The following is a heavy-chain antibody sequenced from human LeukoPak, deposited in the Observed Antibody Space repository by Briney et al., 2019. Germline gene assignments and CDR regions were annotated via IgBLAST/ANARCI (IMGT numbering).Heavy chain of an antibody. J-gene: IGHJ4*02. CDR3: ARGPYYYGSGSYYGYFDY. CDR1: GFTFSSYS. V-gene: IGHV3-21*01. D-gene: IGHD3-10*01. CDR2: ISSSSSYI. Sequence: GGSLRLSCAASGFTFSSYSMNWVRQAPGKGLEWVSSISSSSSYIYYADSVKGRFTISRDNAKSSLYLQMNSLRAEDTAVYYCARGPYYYGSGSYYGYFDYWGQGTLVTVSS.